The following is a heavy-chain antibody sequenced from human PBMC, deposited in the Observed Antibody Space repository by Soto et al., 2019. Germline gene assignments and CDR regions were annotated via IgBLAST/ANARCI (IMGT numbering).Heavy chain of an antibody. J-gene: IGHJ5*02. CDR2: IYTRGST. V-gene: IGHV4-4*07. CDR3: ARHGWIYEYHIDP. D-gene: IGHD3-10*01. Sequence: PETLSLTCTVTGRSMCNYYWSWIRHPDGKRMEWIGRIYTRGSTNYNPSLRSRITISVDTSENQFALRLSSLTAADTAVYYCARHGWIYEYHIDPCCHG. CDR1: GRSMCNYY.